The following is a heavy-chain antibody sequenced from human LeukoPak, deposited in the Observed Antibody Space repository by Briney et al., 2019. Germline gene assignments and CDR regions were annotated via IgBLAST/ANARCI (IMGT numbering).Heavy chain of an antibody. CDR1: GGSISSGGYS. J-gene: IGHJ4*02. D-gene: IGHD6-19*01. CDR2: IYHSGST. V-gene: IGHV4-30-2*01. Sequence: SETLSLTCAVSGGSISSGGYSWSWIRQPPGKGLEWIGYIYHSGSTYYNPSLKSRVTISVDRSKNQFSLRLSSVTAADTAVYYCARGGWARHFDYWGQGSLVTVSS. CDR3: ARGGWARHFDY.